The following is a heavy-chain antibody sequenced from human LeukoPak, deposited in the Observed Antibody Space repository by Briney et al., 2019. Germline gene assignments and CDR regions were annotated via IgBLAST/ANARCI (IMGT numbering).Heavy chain of an antibody. D-gene: IGHD4-17*01. CDR3: ARSRYGVDWFDP. CDR1: GGSISSYY. Sequence: PSETLSLTCTVSGGSISSYYWSWIRQPPGKGLEWIGYIYYSGSTNYNPSLKSRVTISVDTSKNQFPLKLSSVTAADTAVYYCARSRYGVDWFDPWGQGTLVTVSS. V-gene: IGHV4-59*01. CDR2: IYYSGST. J-gene: IGHJ5*02.